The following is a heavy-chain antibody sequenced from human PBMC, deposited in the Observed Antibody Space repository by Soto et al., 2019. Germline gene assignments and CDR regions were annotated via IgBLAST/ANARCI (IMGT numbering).Heavy chain of an antibody. D-gene: IGHD5-12*01. CDR2: INSGGTTI. Sequence: EVQLVESGGGLVQPGGSLRLSCAASGFTFRSYEMNWVRQAPMKGLEWLSFINSGGTTISYADSVRGQFTISRDNAKNSLFLQMNCLRAEDTAVYYCVRADGYSGNSIDHWGQGTLVTVSS. V-gene: IGHV3-48*03. CDR1: GFTFRSYE. J-gene: IGHJ4*02. CDR3: VRADGYSGNSIDH.